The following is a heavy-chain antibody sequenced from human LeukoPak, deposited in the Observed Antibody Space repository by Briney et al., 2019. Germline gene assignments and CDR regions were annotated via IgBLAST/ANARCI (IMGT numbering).Heavy chain of an antibody. J-gene: IGHJ6*04. Sequence: GGSLRLSCAASGFTFSSYAMSWVRQAPGKGLEWVSYISGSGGCTYYADSVKGRFTISRDNSKNTLHLQMNSLRAEDTAVYYCATFFLSPPMVGAATPHYYYGMDGWGKGTTVTAS. CDR3: ATFFLSPPMVGAATPHYYYGMDG. CDR2: ISGSGGCT. D-gene: IGHD2-15*01. CDR1: GFTFSSYA. V-gene: IGHV3-23*01.